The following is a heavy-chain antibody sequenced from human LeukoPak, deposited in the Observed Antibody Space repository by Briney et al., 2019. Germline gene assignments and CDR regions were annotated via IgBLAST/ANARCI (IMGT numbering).Heavy chain of an antibody. V-gene: IGHV1-69*04. CDR2: IIPMVGIA. J-gene: IGHJ6*02. CDR3: ARGIAYSSSSARGYNYYYYGMDV. Sequence: SVKVSCKASGGTFSSYAISWVRQAPRQGLVWMGRIIPMVGIANYVQKFQGRLTITADKSTSTAYMELSSLRSEDTAVYYCARGIAYSSSSARGYNYYYYGMDVWGQGTTVTVSS. D-gene: IGHD6-6*01. CDR1: GGTFSSYA.